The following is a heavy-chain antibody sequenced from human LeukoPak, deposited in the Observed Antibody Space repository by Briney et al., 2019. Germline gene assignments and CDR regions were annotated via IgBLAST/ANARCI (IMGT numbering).Heavy chain of an antibody. V-gene: IGHV3-23*01. J-gene: IGHJ4*02. CDR3: AKGRGTTVTSAANY. CDR1: GFTFSSYV. D-gene: IGHD4-17*01. CDR2: ISGRGGST. Sequence: PGGSLRLSCAASGFTFSSYVMSWVRQAPGKGLEWVSSISGRGGSTYYADSVKDRFTISRDNSKNTLSLQMNSLRAEDTAVYYCAKGRGTTVTSAANYWGQGTLVTVSS.